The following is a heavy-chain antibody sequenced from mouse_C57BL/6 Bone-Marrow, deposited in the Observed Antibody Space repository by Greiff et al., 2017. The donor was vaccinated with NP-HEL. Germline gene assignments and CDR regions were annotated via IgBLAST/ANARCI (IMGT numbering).Heavy chain of an antibody. Sequence: QVQLQQPGAELVKPGASVKMSCKASGYTFTSYWITWVKQRPGQGLEWIGDIYPGSGSTNYNEKFKSKATLSVDTSSSTAYMQLSSLTSEDSAVYYCARWSLLRSLYYFDYWGQGTTLTVSS. D-gene: IGHD1-2*01. J-gene: IGHJ2*01. CDR1: GYTFTSYW. V-gene: IGHV1-55*01. CDR2: IYPGSGST. CDR3: ARWSLLRSLYYFDY.